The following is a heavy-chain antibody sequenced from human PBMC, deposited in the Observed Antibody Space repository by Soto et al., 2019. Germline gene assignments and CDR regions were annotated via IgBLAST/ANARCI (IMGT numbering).Heavy chain of an antibody. Sequence: QVQLQESGPGLVRPSQTLSLSCTVSGGSISNSANHWSWIRQHPGEGLEWIGYIYYSGGTYYSPSLKGRVTMSIDASKTQFSPELSCVTAGDSGVYYWAKGVRGVPMWCDPWGQGSLV. CDR1: GGSISNSANH. V-gene: IGHV4-31*03. CDR2: IYYSGGT. J-gene: IGHJ5*02. D-gene: IGHD3-10*01. CDR3: AKGVRGVPMWCDP.